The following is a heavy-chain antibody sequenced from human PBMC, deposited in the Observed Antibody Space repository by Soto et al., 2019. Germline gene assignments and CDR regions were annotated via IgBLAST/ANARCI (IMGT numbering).Heavy chain of an antibody. Sequence: SETLSLTCAVYGGSFSGYYWSWIRQPPGKGLEWIGEINHSGSTNYNPSLKSRVTISVDTSKNQFSLKLSSVTAADTAVYYCARPLSYYGSGSPWGQGTLVTVSS. CDR1: GGSFSGYY. D-gene: IGHD3-10*01. CDR3: ARPLSYYGSGSP. J-gene: IGHJ4*02. V-gene: IGHV4-34*01. CDR2: INHSGST.